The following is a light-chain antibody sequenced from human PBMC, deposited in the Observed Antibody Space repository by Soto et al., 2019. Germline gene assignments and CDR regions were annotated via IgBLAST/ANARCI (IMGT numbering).Light chain of an antibody. J-gene: IGKJ1*01. CDR1: RSVSNNY. V-gene: IGKV3-20*01. CDR3: QQYGSSPPT. Sequence: EIVLTQSPGTLSLSPGERATLSCRASRSVSNNYVAWYQRKPGQAPRLLIYGASSRATDIPRRFSGSGSGTDFTLTITRLEPEDFALYYCQQYGSSPPTFGQGTKAESK. CDR2: GAS.